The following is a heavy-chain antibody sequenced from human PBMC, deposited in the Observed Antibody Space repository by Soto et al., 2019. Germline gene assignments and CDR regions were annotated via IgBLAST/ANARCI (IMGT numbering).Heavy chain of an antibody. CDR2: ISSTTGTI. CDR3: AREGLMWVGDLIRNYYNGALDV. D-gene: IGHD3-10*01. Sequence: GGSLRLSCEASGFTFSNYNMNCVRQAPGKVLELISYISSTTGTIYYADSAKGRFTISRDNAKNSLYLQMSRLRDEDTAVYYWAREGLMWVGDLIRNYYNGALDVWGQGATGTVSS. J-gene: IGHJ6*02. CDR1: GFTFSNYN. V-gene: IGHV3-48*02.